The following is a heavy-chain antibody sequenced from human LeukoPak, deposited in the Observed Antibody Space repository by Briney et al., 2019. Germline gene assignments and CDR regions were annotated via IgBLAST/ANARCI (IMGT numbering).Heavy chain of an antibody. V-gene: IGHV1-46*01. CDR3: ASLAVWDYDSSGYYLYAFDI. CDR2: INPSGGST. Sequence: GASVKVSCKASGYTFTSYYMHWARQAPGQGLEWMGIINPSGGSTSYAQKFQGRVTMTRDTSTSTVYMELSSLRSEDTAVYYCASLAVWDYDSSGYYLYAFDIWGQGTMVTVSS. D-gene: IGHD3-22*01. J-gene: IGHJ3*02. CDR1: GYTFTSYY.